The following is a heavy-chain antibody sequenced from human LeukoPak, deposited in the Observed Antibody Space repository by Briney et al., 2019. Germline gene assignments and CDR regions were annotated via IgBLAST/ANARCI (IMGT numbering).Heavy chain of an antibody. CDR2: IYSGGST. D-gene: IGHD1-26*01. V-gene: IGHV3-53*01. CDR1: GFTLSSNY. Sequence: GGSLRLSCAASGFTLSSNYMSWVRQAPGKGLEWGSVIYSGGSTYYSDSVKGRFTISRDNSKNTLYLQMNSLRAEDTVVYYCARARSGSYYAFDIWGQGTMVTVSS. J-gene: IGHJ3*02. CDR3: ARARSGSYYAFDI.